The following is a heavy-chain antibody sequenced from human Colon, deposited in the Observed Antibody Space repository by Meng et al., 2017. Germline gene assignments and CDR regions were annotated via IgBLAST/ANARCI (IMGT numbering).Heavy chain of an antibody. Sequence: VQLQQCGEGLLKPSEPLSLTGAVYGWSFSGYSWSWIRQPPGKGLEWIGEINHTGNTSYNPSLKSRLTISVDTSKNQFSLNLSSVTAADTALYYCARSVRLGVAGKSGAYWGQGTLVTVSS. CDR3: ARSVRLGVAGKSGAY. CDR2: INHTGNT. V-gene: IGHV4-34*01. D-gene: IGHD6-19*01. J-gene: IGHJ4*02. CDR1: GWSFSGYS.